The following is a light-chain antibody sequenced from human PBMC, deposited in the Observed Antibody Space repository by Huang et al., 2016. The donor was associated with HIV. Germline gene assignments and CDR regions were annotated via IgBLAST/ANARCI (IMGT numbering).Light chain of an antibody. CDR2: GAS. V-gene: IGKV3-15*01. CDR3: QQYNNWPPLIT. J-gene: IGKJ5*01. Sequence: EIVMTQSPATLSVSPGERATLSCRASQSVSSNLAWYQQKPGQAPRLLIYGASTRATGIPARFSGSVSGTEFTLTISSLQSEDFAVYYCQQYNNWPPLITFGQGTRLEIK. CDR1: QSVSSN.